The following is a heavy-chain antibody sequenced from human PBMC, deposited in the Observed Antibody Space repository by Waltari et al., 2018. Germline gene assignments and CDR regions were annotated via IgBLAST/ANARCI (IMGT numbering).Heavy chain of an antibody. Sequence: QVQLVESGGGVVQPGRSLRLSCAASGFTFSSYAMHWVRQAPGKGLEWVAVISYDGSNKYYADSVKGRFTISRDNSKNTLYLQMNSLRAEDTAAYYCARDGSRRLELRTSRIDYWGQGTLVTVSS. CDR3: ARDGSRRLELRTSRIDY. CDR2: ISYDGSNK. V-gene: IGHV3-30-3*01. J-gene: IGHJ4*02. D-gene: IGHD1-7*01. CDR1: GFTFSSYA.